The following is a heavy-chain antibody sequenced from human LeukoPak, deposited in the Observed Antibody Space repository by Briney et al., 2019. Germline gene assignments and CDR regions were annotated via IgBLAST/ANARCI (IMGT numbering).Heavy chain of an antibody. CDR2: ISSSSSYI. CDR1: GFTFSSYS. D-gene: IGHD3-10*01. Sequence: PGGSLRLSCAASGFTFSSYSMNWVRQAPGKGLEWVSSISSSSSYIYYADSAKGRFTISRDNAKNSLYLQMNSLRAEDTAVYYCARDGNGGSGSYWVFDYWGQGTLVTVSS. V-gene: IGHV3-21*01. J-gene: IGHJ4*02. CDR3: ARDGNGGSGSYWVFDY.